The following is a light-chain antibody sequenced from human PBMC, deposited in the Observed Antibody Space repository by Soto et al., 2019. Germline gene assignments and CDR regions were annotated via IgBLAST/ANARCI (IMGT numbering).Light chain of an antibody. CDR1: QSISTY. CDR3: QQHTSYSAT. J-gene: IGKJ4*01. Sequence: DIQMTQSPSTLSASVGDRVTITCRASQSISTYLAWYQQKPGKAPKLLIFDASTLKTGVPLRFRGSGSGTEFTLTISSLQPDDCATYYCQQHTSYSATFGGGTKVEIK. V-gene: IGKV1-5*01. CDR2: DAS.